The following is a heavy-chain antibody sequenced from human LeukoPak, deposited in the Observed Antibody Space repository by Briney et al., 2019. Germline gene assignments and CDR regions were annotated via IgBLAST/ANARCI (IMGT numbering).Heavy chain of an antibody. V-gene: IGHV3-74*01. J-gene: IGHJ4*02. CDR3: VGGPGY. D-gene: IGHD3-10*01. CDR1: GFTFSSYW. Sequence: RGSLRLSCAASGFTFSSYWMHWVRHAPGKGLVWVSRINTDGSSTSYADSVKGRFTISRDNAKNSLYLQMNSLRAEDTAVYYCVGGPGYWGQGTLVTVSS. CDR2: INTDGSST.